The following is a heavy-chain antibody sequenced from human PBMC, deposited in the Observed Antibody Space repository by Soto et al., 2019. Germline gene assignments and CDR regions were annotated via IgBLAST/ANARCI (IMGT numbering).Heavy chain of an antibody. Sequence: ASVKVSCKASGYTFTGYCMHWVRQAPGQGLEWMGWINPNSGGTNYAQKFQGWVTMTRDTSMSTAYLELSRLRSDDTAVYYCARAPSIAAAGTLSYWGQGTLVTVSS. V-gene: IGHV1-2*04. CDR1: GYTFTGYC. D-gene: IGHD6-13*01. CDR3: ARAPSIAAAGTLSY. J-gene: IGHJ4*02. CDR2: INPNSGGT.